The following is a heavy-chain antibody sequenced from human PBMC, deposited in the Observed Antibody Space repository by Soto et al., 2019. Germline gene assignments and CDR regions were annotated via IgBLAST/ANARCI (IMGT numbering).Heavy chain of an antibody. V-gene: IGHV3-74*01. D-gene: IGHD1-1*01. Sequence: GGSLRLSCAASGFTFSGYWMHWVRQAPGKGLVWVSRIDGDGSRTNYADSVKGRFTISRDNAKNTLYLQMNSLRAEDTAVYYCARELASYNDYWAQGTLVTVSS. CDR3: ARELASYNDY. J-gene: IGHJ4*02. CDR1: GFTFSGYW. CDR2: IDGDGSRT.